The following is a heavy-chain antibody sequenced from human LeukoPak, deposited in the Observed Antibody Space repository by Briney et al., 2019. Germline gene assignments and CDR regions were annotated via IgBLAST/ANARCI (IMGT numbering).Heavy chain of an antibody. CDR3: ARGSWLANGGFFDY. CDR1: GYTFTGYY. V-gene: IGHV1-2*06. Sequence: ASVKVSCTASGYTFTGYYMHWVRQAPGQGLEWMGRINPNSGGTNYAQNFQGRVTMTRDASISTAYMELSSLRPDDTAVYYCARGSWLANGGFFDYWGQGTLVTVSS. J-gene: IGHJ4*02. D-gene: IGHD6-19*01. CDR2: INPNSGGT.